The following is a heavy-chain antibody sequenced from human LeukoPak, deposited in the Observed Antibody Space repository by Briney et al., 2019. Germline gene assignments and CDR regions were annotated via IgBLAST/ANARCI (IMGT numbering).Heavy chain of an antibody. Sequence: GGSLRLSCAASGFTFSSYAISWVRQAPGQGLEWMGGIIPIFGTANYAQKFQGRVTITADESTSTAYMELSSLRSEDTAAYYCASDTSPMHSPRYYMDVWGKGTTVTVSS. CDR3: ASDTSPMHSPRYYMDV. CDR1: GFTFSSYA. J-gene: IGHJ6*03. D-gene: IGHD5-18*01. CDR2: IIPIFGTA. V-gene: IGHV1-69*01.